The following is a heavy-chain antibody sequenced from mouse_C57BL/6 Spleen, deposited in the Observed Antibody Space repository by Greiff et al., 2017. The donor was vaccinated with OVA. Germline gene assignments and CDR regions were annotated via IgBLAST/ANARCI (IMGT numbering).Heavy chain of an antibody. CDR3: ARSPLSTVVGAMDY. D-gene: IGHD1-1*01. CDR1: GYAFSSYW. J-gene: IGHJ4*01. Sequence: VMLVESGAELVKPGASVKISCKASGYAFSSYWMNWVKQRPGKGLEWIGQIYPGDGDTNYNGKFKGKATLTADKSSSTAYMQLSSLTSEDSAVYFCARSPLSTVVGAMDYWGQGTSVTVSS. CDR2: IYPGDGDT. V-gene: IGHV1-80*01.